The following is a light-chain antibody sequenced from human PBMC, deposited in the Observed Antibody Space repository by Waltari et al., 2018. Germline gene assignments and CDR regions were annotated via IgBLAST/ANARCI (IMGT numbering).Light chain of an antibody. V-gene: IGLV2-14*03. CDR2: DVY. J-gene: IGLJ2*01. CDR1: TSDVGSYHY. Sequence: QSALTQPASVSGSPGQTITIPCNGTTSDVGSYHYVSWYQRHPGKAPKLIIYDVYIRLSGVLCGFSGSKSGNTASWTSAGLQSDDESDYYCSSYTDDTTLDVIFGGGTKLTVL. CDR3: SSYTDDTTLDVI.